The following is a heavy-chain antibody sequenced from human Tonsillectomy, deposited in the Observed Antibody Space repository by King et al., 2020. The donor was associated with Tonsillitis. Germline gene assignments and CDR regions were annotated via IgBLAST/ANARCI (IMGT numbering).Heavy chain of an antibody. D-gene: IGHD6-6*01. Sequence: VQLQESGPGLVKPSETLSLTCTVSGGSISSYYWSWIRQPPGKGLEWIGYTYYSGGTNYNPSLKSRVTISVDTSKNQFSLRLSSVTAADTAVYYCAREGEKSSSSALGYYYYYYMDVWGKGTTVTVSS. V-gene: IGHV4-59*12. CDR1: GGSISSYY. CDR3: AREGEKSSSSALGYYYYYYMDV. J-gene: IGHJ6*03. CDR2: TYYSGGT.